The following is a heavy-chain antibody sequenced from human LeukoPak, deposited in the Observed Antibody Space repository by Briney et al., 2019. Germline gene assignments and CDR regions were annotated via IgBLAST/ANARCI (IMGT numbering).Heavy chain of an antibody. J-gene: IGHJ4*02. CDR1: GFTFTSYA. Sequence: GGSLRLSCAASGFTFTSYAMSWVRQAPGKGLEWVSAITGSGGTTYYADFVKGRFTISRDNSKNTLHLQMNGLRVEDTAVYSCAKMQGYFDYWGQGTLVTVSS. V-gene: IGHV3-23*01. CDR3: AKMQGYFDY. CDR2: ITGSGGTT.